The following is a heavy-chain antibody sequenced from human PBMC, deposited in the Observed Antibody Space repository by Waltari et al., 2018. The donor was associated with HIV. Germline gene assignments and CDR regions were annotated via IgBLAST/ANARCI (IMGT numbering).Heavy chain of an antibody. J-gene: IGHJ2*01. CDR2: GYISGST. Sequence: QVQLQESGPGLVKPSQTLSLTCTVSGGSIPSGTYYWTWIRQPAGKGLEWVGRGYISGSTNYNPSLRSRVTISVDTSKNQFSLKLTSVTAADTAVYYCARGLDILTAHYHWYLDLWGRGTLVTVSS. V-gene: IGHV4-61*02. D-gene: IGHD3-9*01. CDR3: ARGLDILTAHYHWYLDL. CDR1: GGSIPSGTYY.